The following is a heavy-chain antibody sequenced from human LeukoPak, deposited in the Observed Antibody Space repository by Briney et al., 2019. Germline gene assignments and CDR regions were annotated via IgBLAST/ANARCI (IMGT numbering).Heavy chain of an antibody. CDR2: FDPEDGET. J-gene: IGHJ6*03. D-gene: IGHD3-22*01. CDR1: GYTLTELS. V-gene: IGHV1-24*01. CDR3: ATASSGYQYYYYYYMDV. Sequence: ASVKVSCKVSGYTLTELSMHWVRQAPGKGLEWMGGFDPEDGETIYAQKFQGRVTMTEDTSTDTAYMELSSLRSEDTAVYYCATASSGYQYYYYYYMDVWGKGTTVTISS.